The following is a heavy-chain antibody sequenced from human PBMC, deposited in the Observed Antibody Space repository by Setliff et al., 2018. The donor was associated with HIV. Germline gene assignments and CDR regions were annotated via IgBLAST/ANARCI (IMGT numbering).Heavy chain of an antibody. CDR3: ASRSYGSSDYYYYMDV. Sequence: ASVKVSCKASGYTFTSYGISWVRQTPGQGLEWMGWISAYNGNTNYAQKLQGRVTMTTDTSTSTAYMELRSLRSDDTAVYYCASRSYGSSDYYYYMDVWGKGTTVTVSS. V-gene: IGHV1-18*01. J-gene: IGHJ6*03. CDR2: ISAYNGNT. D-gene: IGHD5-18*01. CDR1: GYTFTSYG.